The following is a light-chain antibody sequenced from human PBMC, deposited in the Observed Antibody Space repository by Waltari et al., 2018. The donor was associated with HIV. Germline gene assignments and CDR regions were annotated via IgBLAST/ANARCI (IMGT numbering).Light chain of an antibody. CDR2: DTF. J-gene: IGLJ2*01. V-gene: IGLV7-46*01. CDR3: LLSFAGARPVV. CDR1: TGPVTSGNP. Sequence: QAVVTQEPSLTVSPGGTVTLTCGSSTGPVTSGNPPSWFQQKSGQAPRTLIYDTFNKHSWTPARFSGSLLGGKAALTLSGAQPEDEAEYFCLLSFAGARPVVFGGGTNLTVL.